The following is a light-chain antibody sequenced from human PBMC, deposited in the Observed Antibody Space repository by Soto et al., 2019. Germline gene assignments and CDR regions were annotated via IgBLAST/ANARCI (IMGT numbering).Light chain of an antibody. V-gene: IGLV2-14*01. Sequence: QSALTQPASVSGSPGQSITISCTGTSTDIGGFNYVSWYQQHPGTAPKLIIYEVSNRPSGISNRFSGSKSANTASLTISGLQAEDEADYYCCSYTTTSTLGVFGGGTKLTVL. J-gene: IGLJ3*02. CDR2: EVS. CDR3: CSYTTTSTLGV. CDR1: STDIGGFNY.